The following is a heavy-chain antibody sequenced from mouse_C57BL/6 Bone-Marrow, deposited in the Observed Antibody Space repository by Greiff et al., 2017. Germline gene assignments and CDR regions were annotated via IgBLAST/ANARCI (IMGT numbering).Heavy chain of an antibody. CDR1: GFTFSSYA. V-gene: IGHV5-4*01. Sequence: EVQLVESGGDLVTPGGSLKLSCAASGFTFSSYAMSWVRQTPEKRLEWVATISDGGSSTYHPDNVKGRFTISRDNAKNNLYLQMSHLKSEDTAMYYCARDPSMITMGAYYAMDFWCQGTSVTVSS. J-gene: IGHJ4*01. D-gene: IGHD2-4*01. CDR3: ARDPSMITMGAYYAMDF. CDR2: ISDGGSST.